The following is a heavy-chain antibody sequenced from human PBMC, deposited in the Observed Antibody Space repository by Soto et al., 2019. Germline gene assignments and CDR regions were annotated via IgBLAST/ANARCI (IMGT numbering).Heavy chain of an antibody. CDR1: GFTFSSYS. D-gene: IGHD2-15*01. Sequence: GGSLRLSCAASGFTFSSYSMNWVRQAPGKGLEWVSYISSSSSTIYYADSVKGRFTISRDNAKNSLYLQMNSLRAEDTAVYYCARQYCSGGSCFPNYCYYMDVWGKGTTVTVSS. CDR2: ISSSSSTI. CDR3: ARQYCSGGSCFPNYCYYMDV. V-gene: IGHV3-48*01. J-gene: IGHJ6*03.